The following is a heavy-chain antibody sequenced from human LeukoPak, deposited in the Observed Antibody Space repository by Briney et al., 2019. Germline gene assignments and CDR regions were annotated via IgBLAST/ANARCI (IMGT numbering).Heavy chain of an antibody. CDR3: AKDRAAMVTRAIDY. CDR1: GFTFSSYS. CDR2: ISSSSYI. Sequence: GGSLRLSCAASGFTFSSYSMNWVRQAPGKGLEWVSSISSSSYIYYADSVKGRFTISRDNAKNSLYLQMNSLRAEDTALYYCAKDRAAMVTRAIDYWAQGTLVTVSS. D-gene: IGHD5-18*01. J-gene: IGHJ4*02. V-gene: IGHV3-21*04.